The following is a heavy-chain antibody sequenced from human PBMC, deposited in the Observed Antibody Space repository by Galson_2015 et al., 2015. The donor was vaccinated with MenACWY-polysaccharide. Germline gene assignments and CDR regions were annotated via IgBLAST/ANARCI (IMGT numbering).Heavy chain of an antibody. Sequence: SLRLSCAVSGFTFSSYSMNWVRQAPGKGLEWLSYISSSSGTVYYADSVRGRFTISRDNAKNSLYLQMNRLRGEDTAIYYCARRGLYSSSPGGLDRWGQGTLVTVSS. V-gene: IGHV3-48*01. CDR2: ISSSSGTV. CDR1: GFTFSSYS. CDR3: ARRGLYSSSPGGLDR. D-gene: IGHD6-6*01. J-gene: IGHJ5*02.